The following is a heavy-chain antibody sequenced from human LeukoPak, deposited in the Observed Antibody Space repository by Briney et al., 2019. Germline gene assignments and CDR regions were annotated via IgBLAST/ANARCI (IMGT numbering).Heavy chain of an antibody. CDR1: GFTFSSYN. CDR2: ISRSASNI. CDR3: ARDPEGFGATYFDY. Sequence: GGSLRLSCAASGFTFSSYNMNWVRQAPGKGLEWVSSISRSASNIYYADSVKGRFSISRDNAKNSFYLQMNSLRAEDTAVFYCARDPEGFGATYFDYWGQGTLVTVSS. J-gene: IGHJ4*02. V-gene: IGHV3-21*01. D-gene: IGHD3-16*01.